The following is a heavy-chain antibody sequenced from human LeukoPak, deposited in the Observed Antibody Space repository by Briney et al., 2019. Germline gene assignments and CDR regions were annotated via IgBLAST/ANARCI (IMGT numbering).Heavy chain of an antibody. CDR1: GYTLTELS. D-gene: IGHD4-17*01. CDR3: TRPTVTTQARDY. Sequence: ASVKVSCKVSGYTLTELSMHWVRQAPGKGLEWMGGFGPEDGETIYAQKFQGRVTMTEDTSTDTAYMELSSLRSEDTAVYYCTRPTVTTQARDYWGQGTLVTVSS. CDR2: FGPEDGET. V-gene: IGHV1-24*01. J-gene: IGHJ4*02.